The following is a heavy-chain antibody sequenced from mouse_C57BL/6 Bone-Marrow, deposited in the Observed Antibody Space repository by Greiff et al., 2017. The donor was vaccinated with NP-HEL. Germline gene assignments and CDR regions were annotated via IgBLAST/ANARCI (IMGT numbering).Heavy chain of an antibody. J-gene: IGHJ4*01. CDR2: IYPSDSET. D-gene: IGHD1-1*01. CDR3: ARRTTVVARFYYAMDY. CDR1: GYTFTSYW. V-gene: IGHV1-61*01. Sequence: VKLQQPGAELVRPGSSVKLSCKASGYTFTSYWMDWVKQRPGQGLEWIGNIYPSDSETHYNQKFKDKATLTVDKSSSTAYMQLSSLTSEDSAVYYCARRTTVVARFYYAMDYWGQGTSVTVSS.